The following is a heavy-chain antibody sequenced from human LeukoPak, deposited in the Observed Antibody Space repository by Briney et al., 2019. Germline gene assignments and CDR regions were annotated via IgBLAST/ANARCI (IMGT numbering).Heavy chain of an antibody. J-gene: IGHJ4*02. V-gene: IGHV1-2*06. CDR1: GYTFTGYY. CDR2: INPNSGGT. CDR3: ARTHSSSWHNPFDF. Sequence: ASVKVSCKASGYTFTGYYMNWVRQAPGQGLEWMGRINPNSGGTNYAQKFQGRVTMTRDTSISTAYMELSRLRSDDTAVYYCARTHSSSWHNPFDFWGQGTLVTVSS. D-gene: IGHD6-13*01.